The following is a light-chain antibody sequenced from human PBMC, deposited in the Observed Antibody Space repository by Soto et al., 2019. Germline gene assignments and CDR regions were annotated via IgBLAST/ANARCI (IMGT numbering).Light chain of an antibody. CDR3: QQYGSSPPWT. Sequence: EIVLTQSPGTLSLSPGERATLSCSASQSVSRSYLAWYQQKPGQAPRVLIYGASSRATGIPDRFSGSGAGTDFTLTISRLEPEDFAVYYCQQYGSSPPWTFGQGTKVEIK. J-gene: IGKJ1*01. CDR2: GAS. V-gene: IGKV3-20*01. CDR1: QSVSRSY.